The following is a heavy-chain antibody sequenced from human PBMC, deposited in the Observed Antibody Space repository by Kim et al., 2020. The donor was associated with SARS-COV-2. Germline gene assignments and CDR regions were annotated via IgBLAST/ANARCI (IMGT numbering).Heavy chain of an antibody. D-gene: IGHD2-2*01. J-gene: IGHJ2*01. CDR2: ISGSGGST. Sequence: GGSLRLSCAASGFTFSSYAMSWVRQAPGKGLEWVSAISGSGGSTYYADSVKGRFTISRDNSKNTLYLQMNSLRAEDTAVYYCAKFALAPYQLPYWYFDLWGRGTLVTVSS. CDR3: AKFALAPYQLPYWYFDL. V-gene: IGHV3-23*01. CDR1: GFTFSSYA.